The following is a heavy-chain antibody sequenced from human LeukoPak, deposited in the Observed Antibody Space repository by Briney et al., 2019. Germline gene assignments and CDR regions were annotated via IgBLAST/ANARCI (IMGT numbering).Heavy chain of an antibody. V-gene: IGHV3-23*01. CDR2: ISGSGGST. CDR1: GFTFSSYA. D-gene: IGHD3-10*01. Sequence: GGSLRLSCAASGFTFSSYAMSWVRQAPGKGLEWVSAISGSGGSTYYADSVKGRLTISRDNSKNTLYLQMNSLRAEDTAVYYCARTTSGSGSFYGMDVWGQGTTVTVSS. CDR3: ARTTSGSGSFYGMDV. J-gene: IGHJ6*02.